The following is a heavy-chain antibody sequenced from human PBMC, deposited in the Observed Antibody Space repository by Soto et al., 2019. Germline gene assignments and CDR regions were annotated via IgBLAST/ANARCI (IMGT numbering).Heavy chain of an antibody. CDR1: GYTFTSYY. D-gene: IGHD6-19*01. J-gene: IGHJ6*02. CDR3: ARESSSGWTRPYYYYYGMDV. CDR2: INPNSGGT. V-gene: IGHV1-2*04. Sequence: ASVKVSCKASGYTFTSYYMHWVRQAPGQGLEWMGWINPNSGGTNYAQKFQGWVTMTRDTSISTAYMELSRLRSDDTAVYYCARESSSGWTRPYYYYYGMDVWGQGTTVTVSS.